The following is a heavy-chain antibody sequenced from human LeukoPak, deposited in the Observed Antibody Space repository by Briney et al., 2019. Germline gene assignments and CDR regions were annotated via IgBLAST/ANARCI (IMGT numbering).Heavy chain of an antibody. CDR2: ISSSSSTI. CDR3: ARDPYGSGTPV. D-gene: IGHD3-10*01. Sequence: PAGSLRLSCAASGFTFSSYSMNWVRQAPGKGLEWVSYISSSSSTIYYADSVKGRFTISRDNAKNPLYLQMNSLRAEDTAVYYCARDPYGSGTPVWGQGTTVTVSS. V-gene: IGHV3-48*01. CDR1: GFTFSSYS. J-gene: IGHJ6*02.